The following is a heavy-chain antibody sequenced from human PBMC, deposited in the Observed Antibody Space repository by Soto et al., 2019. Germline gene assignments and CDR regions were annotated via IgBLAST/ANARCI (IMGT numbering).Heavy chain of an antibody. CDR3: AKGQHCSSTSCHFYYYGMDV. CDR2: INAGNGNT. CDR1: GYTFTSYA. Sequence: GASVKVSCEASGYTFTSYAMHWVRQAPGQRLEWMGWINAGNGNTKYSQSVKGRLTISRDNSKNTLYLQVNSLRVEDTAVYYCAKGQHCSSTSCHFYYYGMDVWGQGTTVTVSS. J-gene: IGHJ6*02. D-gene: IGHD2-2*01. V-gene: IGHV1-3*01.